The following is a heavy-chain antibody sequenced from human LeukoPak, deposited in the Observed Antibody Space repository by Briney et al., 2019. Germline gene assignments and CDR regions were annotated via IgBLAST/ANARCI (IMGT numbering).Heavy chain of an antibody. V-gene: IGHV4-39*07. J-gene: IGHJ6*03. CDR3: AREKIGTGTVLGKDYYYMDV. Sequence: SETLSLTCTVSGGSISSSSYYWGWIRQPPGKGLEWIGSIHYSGSTYYNPSLRSRVTISVDTSKNQFSLKLSSVTAADTAVYYCAREKIGTGTVLGKDYYYMDVWGKGTTVTVSS. CDR2: IHYSGST. CDR1: GGSISSSSYY. D-gene: IGHD3-16*01.